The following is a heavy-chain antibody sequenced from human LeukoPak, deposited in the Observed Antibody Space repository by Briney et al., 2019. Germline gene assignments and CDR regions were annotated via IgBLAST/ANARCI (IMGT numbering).Heavy chain of an antibody. D-gene: IGHD2-21*01. CDR2: ILYDVSNK. J-gene: IGHJ4*02. Sequence: PGRSLRLSCAASGFTFSSYGMHSVRQAPGKGLEGVAVILYDVSNKYYADSVKGRFTISRDNSKNTLYLQMNSLRAEDTAVYYCARETLSRGGDCYYDYWGQGTLVTVSS. CDR1: GFTFSSYG. CDR3: ARETLSRGGDCYYDY. V-gene: IGHV3-33*01.